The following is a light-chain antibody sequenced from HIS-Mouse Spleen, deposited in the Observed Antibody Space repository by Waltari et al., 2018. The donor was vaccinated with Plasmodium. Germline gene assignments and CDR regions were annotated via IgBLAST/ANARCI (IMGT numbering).Light chain of an antibody. V-gene: IGKV1-39*01. CDR2: EAS. J-gene: IGKJ4*01. CDR1: HRISSY. Sequence: DSQMTQSPSSLSAPVGDNITITCRASHRISSYLNWYQQKPGKAPKLLIYEASSLQSGVPSRFSGSGSGTDFTLTISSLQPEDFATYYCQQSYSTPLTFGGGTKVEIK. CDR3: QQSYSTPLT.